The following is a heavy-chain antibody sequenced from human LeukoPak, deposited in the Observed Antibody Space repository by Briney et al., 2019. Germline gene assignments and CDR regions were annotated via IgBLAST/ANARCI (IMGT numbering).Heavy chain of an antibody. CDR2: IYHSGGT. V-gene: IGHV4-38-2*02. J-gene: IGHJ4*02. D-gene: IGHD3-3*01. CDR1: GYSISSGYY. CDR3: ARESGEYYDFWSGYWYYFDY. Sequence: SETLYLTCTVSGYSISSGYYWGWIRQPPGKGLEWIGSIYHSGGTYYNPSLKSRVTISVDTSKNQFSLKLSSVTAADTAVYYCARESGEYYDFWSGYWYYFDYWGQGTLVTVSS.